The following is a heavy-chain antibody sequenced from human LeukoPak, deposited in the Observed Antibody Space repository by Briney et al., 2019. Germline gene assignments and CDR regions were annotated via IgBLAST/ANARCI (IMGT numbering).Heavy chain of an antibody. CDR3: ARGSLSAGGSGSYYKAWFDP. V-gene: IGHV4-34*01. D-gene: IGHD3-10*01. Sequence: TSETLSLTCAVYGGSFSGYYWSWIRQPPGKGLEWIGEINHSGSTNYNPSLRSRVTISVDTSKNQFSLKLSSVTAADTAVYYCARGSLSAGGSGSYYKAWFDPWGQGTLVTVSS. J-gene: IGHJ5*02. CDR1: GGSFSGYY. CDR2: INHSGST.